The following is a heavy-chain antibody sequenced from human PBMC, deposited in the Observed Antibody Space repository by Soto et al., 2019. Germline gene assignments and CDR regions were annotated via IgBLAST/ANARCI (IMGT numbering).Heavy chain of an antibody. CDR1: GGSISSGDYY. CDR2: IYYSGST. CDR3: ARALGRWFGELPPYYYYGMDV. V-gene: IGHV4-30-4*01. D-gene: IGHD3-10*01. Sequence: SETLSLTCTVSGGSISSGDYYWSWIRQPPGKGLEWIGYIYYSGSTYYNPSLKSRVTISVDTSKNQSSLKLSSVTAADTAVYYCARALGRWFGELPPYYYYGMDVWGQGTTVTVSS. J-gene: IGHJ6*02.